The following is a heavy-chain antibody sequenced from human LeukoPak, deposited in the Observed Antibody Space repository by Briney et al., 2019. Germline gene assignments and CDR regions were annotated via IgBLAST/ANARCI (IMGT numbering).Heavy chain of an antibody. V-gene: IGHV1-69*05. CDR1: GGTFSSYA. J-gene: IGHJ6*03. D-gene: IGHD6-19*01. CDR3: ARGQRDPGAGAGIDYYYYYMDV. Sequence: SVKVSCKASGGTFSSYAISWVRQAPGQGLEWIGGLIPVFGAAKYAQKFQGRVTITTDESTTTAYMEVTGLRSEDTAVYYCARGQRDPGAGAGIDYYYYYMDVWGKGTTVTVSS. CDR2: LIPVFGAA.